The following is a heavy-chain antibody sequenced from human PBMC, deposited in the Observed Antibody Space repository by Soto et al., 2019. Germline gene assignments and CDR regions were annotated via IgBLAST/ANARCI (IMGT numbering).Heavy chain of an antibody. J-gene: IGHJ6*02. CDR3: AKSPDFYYDGMDV. V-gene: IGHV3-23*01. CDR2: ISGSGANT. Sequence: EVQLLASGGGLVQPGGSQRLSCAASGFTFSGYAMTWVRQAPGKGLEWVSSISGSGANTYYADSVKGRFTISRDNYKNTLSLQMTSLRADDTAVYYCAKSPDFYYDGMDVWGQGTTVTVSS. CDR1: GFTFSGYA.